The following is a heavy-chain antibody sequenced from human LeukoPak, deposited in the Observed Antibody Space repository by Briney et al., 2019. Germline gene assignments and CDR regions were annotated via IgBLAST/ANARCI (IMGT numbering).Heavy chain of an antibody. CDR1: GYTFTGYY. CDR2: INPNSGGT. V-gene: IGHV1-2*02. CDR3: ARNYGGNSDDPFDY. D-gene: IGHD4-23*01. J-gene: IGHJ4*02. Sequence: ASVKVSCKASGYTFTGYYMHWVRQAPGQGLEWMGWINPNSGGTNYAQKFQGRVTMTRDMSTSTVYMELSSLRSEDTAVYYCARNYGGNSDDPFDYWGQGTLVTVSS.